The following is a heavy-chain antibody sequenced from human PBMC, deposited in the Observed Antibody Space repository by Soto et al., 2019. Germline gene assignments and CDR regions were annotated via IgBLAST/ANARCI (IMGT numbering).Heavy chain of an antibody. J-gene: IGHJ4*02. CDR2: IYSGGST. Sequence: GGSLRLSCAASGFTVSSNYMSWVRQAPGKGLEWVSVIYSGGSTYYADSVKGRFTISRHNSKNTLYLQMNSLRAEDTAVYYCATSYCGSYNYWGQGTLFTVPS. V-gene: IGHV3-53*01. CDR3: ATSYCGSYNY. CDR1: GFTVSSNY. D-gene: IGHD1-26*01.